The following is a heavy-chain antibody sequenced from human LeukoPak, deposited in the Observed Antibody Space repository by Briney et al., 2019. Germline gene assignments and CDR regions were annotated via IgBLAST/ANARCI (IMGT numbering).Heavy chain of an antibody. J-gene: IGHJ4*02. V-gene: IGHV4-39*07. Sequence: PGGSLRLSCAASGFTFSSYSMNWVRQPPGKGLEWIGSIHYSGSTYYNPSLQSRVTISVDTSKNQFSLKLSSVTAADTAVYYCARGLYYYGSGIDYWGQGTLVTVSS. D-gene: IGHD3-10*01. CDR3: ARGLYYYGSGIDY. CDR2: IHYSGST. CDR1: GFTFSSYS.